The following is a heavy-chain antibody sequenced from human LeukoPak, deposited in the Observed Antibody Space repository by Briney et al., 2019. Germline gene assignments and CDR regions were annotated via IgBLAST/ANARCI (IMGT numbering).Heavy chain of an antibody. Sequence: SETLSLTCAVYGGSFSGYYWSWIRQPPGKGLEWIGEINHSGSTNYNPSLQSRVTISVDTSKNQFSLKLSSVTAADTAVYYCASFKGEQSGSGLDYWGQGSLVTVSS. J-gene: IGHJ4*02. D-gene: IGHD6-19*01. CDR1: GGSFSGYY. V-gene: IGHV4-34*01. CDR3: ASFKGEQSGSGLDY. CDR2: INHSGST.